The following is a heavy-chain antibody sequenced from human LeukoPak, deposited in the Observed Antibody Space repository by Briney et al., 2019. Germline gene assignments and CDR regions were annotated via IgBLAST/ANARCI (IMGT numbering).Heavy chain of an antibody. D-gene: IGHD2-2*01. CDR3: AAEGGGYCSSTSCQRGAFDI. Sequence: SVKVSCKASGFTFTSSAKQWVRQARGQRLEWIGWIVVGSGNTNYAQKFQERVTITRDMSTSTAYMELSSLRSEDTAAYYCAAEGGGYCSSTSCQRGAFDIWGQGTMVTVSS. CDR2: IVVGSGNT. V-gene: IGHV1-58*02. J-gene: IGHJ3*02. CDR1: GFTFTSSA.